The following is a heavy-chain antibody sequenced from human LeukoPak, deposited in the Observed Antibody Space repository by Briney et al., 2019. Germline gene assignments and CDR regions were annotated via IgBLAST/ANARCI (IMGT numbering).Heavy chain of an antibody. D-gene: IGHD6-13*01. CDR2: ISSSSSYI. Sequence: GGSLRLSCAASGFTFSSYSMSWVRQAPGKGVEWVSSISSSSSYIYYADSVKGRFTISRDNAKNSLYLQMNSLRAEDTAVYYCARVERVIAAAGAFDIWGQGTMVTVSS. J-gene: IGHJ3*02. CDR1: GFTFSSYS. V-gene: IGHV3-21*01. CDR3: ARVERVIAAAGAFDI.